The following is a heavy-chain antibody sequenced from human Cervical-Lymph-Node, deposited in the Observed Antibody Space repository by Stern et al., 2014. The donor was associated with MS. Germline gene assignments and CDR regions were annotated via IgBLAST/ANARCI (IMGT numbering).Heavy chain of an antibody. CDR3: ARSGTWTFDI. V-gene: IGHV3-48*01. D-gene: IGHD1-14*01. J-gene: IGHJ3*02. CDR1: GFTFSSYG. CDR2: ISSDSNTI. Sequence: EDQLVESGGGLVQPGGSLRLSCAASGFTFSSYGMNWVRQAPGKGLEWISYISSDSNTIFYANSVRGRFTVSRDNAENSLFLKMNSLRAEDTAVFYCARSGTWTFDIWGQGTKVTVSS.